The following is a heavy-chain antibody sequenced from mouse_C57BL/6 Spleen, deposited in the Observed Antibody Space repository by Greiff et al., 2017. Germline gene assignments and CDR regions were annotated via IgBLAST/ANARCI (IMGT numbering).Heavy chain of an antibody. Sequence: EVKLQESGGGLVQPGGSMKLSCVASGFTFSNYWMNWVRQSPEKGLEWVAQIRLKSDNYATHYAESVKGRFTISRDDSKSSVYLQMNNLRAEDTGIYYCTGCYSNYYYAMDYWGQGTSVTVSS. CDR2: IRLKSDNYAT. J-gene: IGHJ4*01. CDR1: GFTFSNYW. CDR3: TGCYSNYYYAMDY. V-gene: IGHV6-3*01. D-gene: IGHD2-5*01.